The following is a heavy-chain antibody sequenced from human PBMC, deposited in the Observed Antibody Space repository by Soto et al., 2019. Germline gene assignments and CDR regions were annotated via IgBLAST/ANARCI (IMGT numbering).Heavy chain of an antibody. J-gene: IGHJ3*02. V-gene: IGHV1-69*13. D-gene: IGHD3-22*01. Sequence: SVKVSCKASGGTFSSYAISWVRQAPGQGLEWMGGIIPIFGTANYAQKFQGRVTITADESTSTAYMELSSLRSEDTAVYYCARDLRPYYYYSSGYYSYAFDIRGQGTMVTVSS. CDR2: IIPIFGTA. CDR3: ARDLRPYYYYSSGYYSYAFDI. CDR1: GGTFSSYA.